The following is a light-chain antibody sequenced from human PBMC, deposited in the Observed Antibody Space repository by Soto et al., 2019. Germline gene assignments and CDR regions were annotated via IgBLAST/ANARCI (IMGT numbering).Light chain of an antibody. CDR1: SSDVGGYNY. J-gene: IGLJ2*01. CDR2: DVN. CDR3: CSYAGSCTVV. V-gene: IGLV2-11*01. Sequence: QSALTQPRSVSGSPGQSVTISCTGTSSDVGGYNYVSWYQQHPGKAPKLMIYDVNKRPSGVPDRFSGSKSGNTASLTISGLQAEDEADDYCCSYAGSCTVVFGGGTKL.